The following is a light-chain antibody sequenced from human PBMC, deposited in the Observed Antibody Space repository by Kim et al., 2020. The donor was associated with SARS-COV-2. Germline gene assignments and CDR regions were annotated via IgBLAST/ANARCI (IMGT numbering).Light chain of an antibody. CDR2: EDD. Sequence: SESPGKTVTISCTRSSGSIVINYVQLYQQRPGSAPTTVIYEDDQRPSGVPDRFSGSIARSSNSASLTISGLKTEDEADYYCQSYDIFGGGTQLTVL. CDR3: QSYDI. CDR1: SGSIVINY. J-gene: IGLJ2*01. V-gene: IGLV6-57*03.